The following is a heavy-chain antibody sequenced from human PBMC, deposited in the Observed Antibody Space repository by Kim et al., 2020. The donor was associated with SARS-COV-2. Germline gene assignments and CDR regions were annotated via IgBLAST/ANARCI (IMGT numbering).Heavy chain of an antibody. J-gene: IGHJ1*01. Sequence: SETLSLTCAVYGGSFSGYYWSWIRQPPGKGLEWIGEINHSGSTNYNPSLKSRVTISVDTSKNQFSLKLSSVTAADTAVYYCARLTVTTAWGKGTLVTVSS. CDR1: GGSFSGYY. V-gene: IGHV4-34*01. D-gene: IGHD4-17*01. CDR2: INHSGST. CDR3: ARLTVTTA.